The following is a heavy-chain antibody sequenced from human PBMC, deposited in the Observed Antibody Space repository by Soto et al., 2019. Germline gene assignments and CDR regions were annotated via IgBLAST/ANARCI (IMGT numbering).Heavy chain of an antibody. D-gene: IGHD4-17*01. Sequence: QVQLVESGGGVVQPGRSLRLSCAASGFTFSSYAMHWVRQAPGKGLEWVAVISYDGSNKYYADSVKGRFTISRDNSKNTLYLQMNSLRAEDTDVYYCASLWYGDPAVSVDYWGQGTLVTVT. V-gene: IGHV3-30-3*01. CDR3: ASLWYGDPAVSVDY. CDR1: GFTFSSYA. CDR2: ISYDGSNK. J-gene: IGHJ4*02.